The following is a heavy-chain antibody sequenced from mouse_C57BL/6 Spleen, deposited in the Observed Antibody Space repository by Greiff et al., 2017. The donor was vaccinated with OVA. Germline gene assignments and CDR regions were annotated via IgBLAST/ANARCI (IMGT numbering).Heavy chain of an antibody. CDR1: GFTFSDYG. V-gene: IGHV5-17*01. Sequence: EVKLMESGGGLVKPGGSLKLSCAASGFTFSDYGMHWVRQAPEKGLEWVAYISSGSSTNYYADTVKGRFTISRDNAKNTLFLQMTSLRSEDTAMYYCARRDSSGYLDYWGQGTTLTVSS. CDR2: ISSGSSTN. CDR3: ARRDSSGYLDY. D-gene: IGHD3-2*02. J-gene: IGHJ2*01.